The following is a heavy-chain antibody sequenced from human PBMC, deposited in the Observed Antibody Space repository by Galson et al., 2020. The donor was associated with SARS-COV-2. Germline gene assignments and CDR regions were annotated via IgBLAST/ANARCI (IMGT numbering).Heavy chain of an antibody. J-gene: IGHJ4*02. CDR1: GYTFNNYG. Sequence: ASVQVSCKASGYTFNNYGISWMRQAPGQGLEWMGWIGAYNGYTYYAQNVQGRVTMTIDGSTSNAYMELRSLRSDDTAVYYCARCLGPGTYHYHNSGPDYWGQGTLVTVSA. D-gene: IGHD3-22*01. CDR2: IGAYNGYT. V-gene: IGHV1-18*01. CDR3: ARCLGPGTYHYHNSGPDY.